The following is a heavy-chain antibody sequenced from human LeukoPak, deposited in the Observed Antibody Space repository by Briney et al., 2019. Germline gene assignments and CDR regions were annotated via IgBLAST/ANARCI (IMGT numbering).Heavy chain of an antibody. V-gene: IGHV4-61*01. CDR2: IYYSGST. Sequence: SETLSLTCTVSGYSISSSYYWSWIRQPPGKGLEWIGYIYYSGSTNYNPSLKSRVTISVDTSKNQFSLRLSSVTAADTAVYYCARVTGYMIEDYFDYWGQGTLVAVSS. CDR1: GYSISSSYY. CDR3: ARVTGYMIEDYFDY. J-gene: IGHJ4*02. D-gene: IGHD3-22*01.